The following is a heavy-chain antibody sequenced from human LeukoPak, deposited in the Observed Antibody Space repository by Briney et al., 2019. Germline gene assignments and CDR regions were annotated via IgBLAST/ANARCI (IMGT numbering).Heavy chain of an antibody. V-gene: IGHV1-18*01. J-gene: IGHJ6*03. CDR1: GATFTSYG. Sequence: ASVKVSCKTSGATFTSYGISWVRQAPGQGLEWMGWISAYNGNTNYAQKLQGRVTMTTDTSTSTAYMELRSLRSDDTAVYYCARSTSRRYYYYYYYMDVWGKGTTVTVSS. D-gene: IGHD2-2*01. CDR2: ISAYNGNT. CDR3: ARSTSRRYYYYYYYMDV.